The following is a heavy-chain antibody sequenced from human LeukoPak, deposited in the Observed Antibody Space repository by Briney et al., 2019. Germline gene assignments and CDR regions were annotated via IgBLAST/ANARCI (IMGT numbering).Heavy chain of an antibody. CDR2: INHSGRS. J-gene: IGHJ4*02. Sequence: SETLSLTCGVSGASFSSDYWTWIRQPPGKGLEWIAEINHSGRSNYNPSLKSRVAISVDTSKNQFSLNLSSVTAADTARYYCARGLYDSGDHYYGIRACYFDNWGQGTLVTVSS. CDR1: GASFSSDY. D-gene: IGHD3-22*01. V-gene: IGHV4-34*01. CDR3: ARGLYDSGDHYYGIRACYFDN.